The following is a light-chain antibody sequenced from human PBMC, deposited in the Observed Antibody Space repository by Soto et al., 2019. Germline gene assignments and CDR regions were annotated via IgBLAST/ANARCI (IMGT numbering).Light chain of an antibody. Sequence: DIQLTQSPSTLSASVGDRVTITCRASQSVSYWLAWYQQKPGKAPKLLIYKASTLKSGVPSRFSGSGSGTEFTLTISSLQPDDFATYYCQQYMSYSFGQGTKVDIK. CDR1: QSVSYW. CDR3: QQYMSYS. V-gene: IGKV1-5*03. CDR2: KAS. J-gene: IGKJ1*01.